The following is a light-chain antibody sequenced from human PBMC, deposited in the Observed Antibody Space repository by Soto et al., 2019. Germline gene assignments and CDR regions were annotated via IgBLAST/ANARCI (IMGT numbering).Light chain of an antibody. CDR1: QSVRSER. V-gene: IGKV3-20*01. CDR3: QQYDVSPIT. CDR2: DAS. J-gene: IGKJ5*01. Sequence: MVVSQAPDTLCLSPGERPTLSCRASQSVRSERLAWYQQKRGQAPRLVILDASSRATGIPERFSGSGSGTDFTLTITRLEPEDFAVYFCQQYDVSPITFGLGTRLEIK.